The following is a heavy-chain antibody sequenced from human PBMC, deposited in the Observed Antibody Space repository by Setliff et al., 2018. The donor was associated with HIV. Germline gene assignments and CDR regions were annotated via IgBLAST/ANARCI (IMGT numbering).Heavy chain of an antibody. Sequence: ASVKVSCKASGYTFTSYAMHWVRQAPGQRLEWMGWIHAGNGYTKYSQKFQGRVTFTRDTAASAAYMELSSLKSEDTAVYYCARDPTGGAARFDYWGQGTLVTVSS. CDR3: ARDPTGGAARFDY. V-gene: IGHV1-3*01. J-gene: IGHJ4*02. CDR2: IHAGNGYT. D-gene: IGHD6-6*01. CDR1: GYTFTSYA.